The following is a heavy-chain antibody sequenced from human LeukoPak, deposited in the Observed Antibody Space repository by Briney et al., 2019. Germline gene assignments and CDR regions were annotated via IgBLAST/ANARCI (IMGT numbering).Heavy chain of an antibody. J-gene: IGHJ4*02. Sequence: TGGSLRLSCAASGFTFSGYGIHWVRQAPGKGLEWVAFTRYDGSNEYFADSVKGRFTISRDNSKNTLYLQMSSLRAEDTAVYYCASNSSDRTGFDYWGQGTLVTVSS. D-gene: IGHD3-22*01. CDR2: TRYDGSNE. CDR1: GFTFSGYG. V-gene: IGHV3-30*02. CDR3: ASNSSDRTGFDY.